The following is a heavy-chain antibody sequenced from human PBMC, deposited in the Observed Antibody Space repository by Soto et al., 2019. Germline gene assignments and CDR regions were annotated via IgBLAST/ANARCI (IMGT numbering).Heavy chain of an antibody. V-gene: IGHV2-5*09. D-gene: IGHD1-1*01. CDR2: IYWRCDV. CDR3: ARGFATLPGFFFYI. Sequence: QGTLKESGPTLVKPTQTLTLTCSFSGFSLSTSGVGVGWIRQSPAKPLEWLALIYWRCDVHYRPSLKPSLSITMHTDKTHVVLILTDMDPVVTSTYYCARGFATLPGFFFYIWGRGTIVTVAS. J-gene: IGHJ3*02. CDR1: GFSLSTSGVG.